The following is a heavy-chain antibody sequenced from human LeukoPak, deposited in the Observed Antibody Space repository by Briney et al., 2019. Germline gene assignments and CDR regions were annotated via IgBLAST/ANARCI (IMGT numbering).Heavy chain of an antibody. CDR3: ARGARSGPALDAFDI. Sequence: ASVKVSCKASGYTFTSYGISWVRQAPGQGLEWMGWISAYNGNTNYAQKLQGRVTMTTDTSTSTAYMELRSLRSDDTAVCYCARGARSGPALDAFDIWGQGTMVTVSS. J-gene: IGHJ3*02. CDR1: GYTFTSYG. V-gene: IGHV1-18*01. CDR2: ISAYNGNT. D-gene: IGHD3-3*01.